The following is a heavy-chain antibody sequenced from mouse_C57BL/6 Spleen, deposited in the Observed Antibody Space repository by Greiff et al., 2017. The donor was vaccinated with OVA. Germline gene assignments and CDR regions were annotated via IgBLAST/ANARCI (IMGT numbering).Heavy chain of an antibody. D-gene: IGHD4-1*01. V-gene: IGHV1-69*01. CDR2: IDPSDSYT. J-gene: IGHJ2*01. CDR3: ARGPPGPYYFCY. Sequence: QVQLQQPGAELVMPGASVKLSCKASGYTFTSYWMHWVKQRPGQGLEWIGEIDPSDSYTNYNQKVKGKSTLTVDKSSSTAYMQLSSLTSEASAVYYCARGPPGPYYFCYWGQGATLTVSS. CDR1: GYTFTSYW.